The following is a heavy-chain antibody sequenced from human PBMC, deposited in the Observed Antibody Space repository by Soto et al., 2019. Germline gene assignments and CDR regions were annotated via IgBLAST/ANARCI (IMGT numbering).Heavy chain of an antibody. CDR1: GVTFSSYA. Sequence: PVKGSCNAFGVTFSSYAISWVRQAPGQGLEWMGGIIPIFATANYAQKFQRRGTITADESTSTAYMELGSLRPEDTAVYYCARPFRYYCYSSGQSAWFDPWGQGTLDTVSS. J-gene: IGHJ5*02. V-gene: IGHV1-69*13. CDR2: IIPIFATA. CDR3: ARPFRYYCYSSGQSAWFDP. D-gene: IGHD3-22*01.